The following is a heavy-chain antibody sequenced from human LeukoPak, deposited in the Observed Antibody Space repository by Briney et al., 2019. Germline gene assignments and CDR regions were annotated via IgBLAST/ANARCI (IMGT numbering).Heavy chain of an antibody. D-gene: IGHD1-14*01. CDR1: GGTFSSFA. CDR2: IIPLLGIA. Sequence: ASVKVSCKASGGTFSSFAISWVRQAPGQGLEWMGRIIPLLGIANYAHRFQYRITITADKSTSTAYMDLSNLTTEEPAIYCCARGPARTGADYWGQGTLVTVSS. CDR3: ARGPARTGADY. J-gene: IGHJ4*02. V-gene: IGHV1-69*04.